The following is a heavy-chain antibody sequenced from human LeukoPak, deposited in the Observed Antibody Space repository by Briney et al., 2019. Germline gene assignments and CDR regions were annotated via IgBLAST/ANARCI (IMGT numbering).Heavy chain of an antibody. CDR2: IYYSGST. D-gene: IGHD6-13*01. J-gene: IGHJ5*02. V-gene: IGHV4-59*01. Sequence: PGGSLRLSCAASGFAFSSYAMSWVRQAPGKGLEWIGYIYYSGSTNYNPSLKSRVTISVDTSKNQFSLKLSSVTAADTAVYYCAREDSSSRGDYNWFDPWGQGTLVTVSS. CDR1: GFAFSSYA. CDR3: AREDSSSRGDYNWFDP.